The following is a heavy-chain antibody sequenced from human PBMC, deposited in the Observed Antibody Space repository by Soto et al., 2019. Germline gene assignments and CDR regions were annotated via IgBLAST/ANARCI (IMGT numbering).Heavy chain of an antibody. CDR2: ISYDGSNK. Sequence: QVQLVESGGGVVQPGRSLRLSCAASGFTFSSYAMHWVRQAPGKGLEWVAVISYDGSNKYYADSVKGRFTISRDNSKNTLYLQMTSLRAEDTAVYYCAREGSYWDYYYGMDVWGPGTTVTVSS. CDR1: GFTFSSYA. CDR3: AREGSYWDYYYGMDV. D-gene: IGHD2-8*02. V-gene: IGHV3-30-3*01. J-gene: IGHJ6*02.